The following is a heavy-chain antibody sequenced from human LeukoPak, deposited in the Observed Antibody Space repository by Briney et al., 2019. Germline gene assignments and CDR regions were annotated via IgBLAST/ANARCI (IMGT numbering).Heavy chain of an antibody. V-gene: IGHV3-7*01. CDR2: IEQDGSEK. D-gene: IGHD1-1*01. CDR1: GFSFSGYW. CDR3: ARDGPYVELEY. Sequence: PGGSLRLSCAASGFSFSGYWMSWVRQAPGKGLEWVANIEQDGSEKYYVDSVKGRFTISRDNAENSLYLQMNSLRAEDTAVYYCARDGPYVELEYWGQGTLVTVSS. J-gene: IGHJ4*02.